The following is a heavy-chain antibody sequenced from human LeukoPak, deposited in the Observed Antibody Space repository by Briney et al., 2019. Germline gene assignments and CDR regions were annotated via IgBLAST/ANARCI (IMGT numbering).Heavy chain of an antibody. CDR3: ARDDSSGYYGY. CDR1: GYRFTSYW. V-gene: IGHV5-51*01. D-gene: IGHD3-22*01. J-gene: IGHJ4*02. Sequence: GESLKISFKGSGYRFTSYWIGWGRPMPGKGLGWMGIIYPGDSDTRYSPSFQGQVTISADKSISTAYLQWSSLKASDTAMYCCARDDSSGYYGYWGQGTLVTVSS. CDR2: IYPGDSDT.